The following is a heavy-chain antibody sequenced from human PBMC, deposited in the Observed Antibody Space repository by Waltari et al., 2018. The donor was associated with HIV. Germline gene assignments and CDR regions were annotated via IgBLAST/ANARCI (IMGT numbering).Heavy chain of an antibody. CDR3: ARGGSYSTFPYYYYYGMDV. V-gene: IGHV2-5*02. J-gene: IGHJ6*02. Sequence: QITLKESGPTLVKPTQTLTLTCTFSGCSLSTSRVGVGWIRQPPGKALEWLALINWDYDKRYSPSLKSMLTITKDTSKNQVVLTMTNMEPVDTATYYCARGGSYSTFPYYYYYGMDVWGQGTTVTVSS. D-gene: IGHD1-26*01. CDR2: INWDYDK. CDR1: GCSLSTSRVG.